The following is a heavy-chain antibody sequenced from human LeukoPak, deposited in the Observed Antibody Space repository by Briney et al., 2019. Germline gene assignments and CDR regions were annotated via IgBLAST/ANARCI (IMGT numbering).Heavy chain of an antibody. V-gene: IGHV4-34*01. D-gene: IGHD3-10*01. Sequence: PSETLSLTCAVYGGSFSGYYWSWIRQPPGKGLEWIGEINHSGSTNYNPSLKSRVTISVDTSKNQFSLKLSSVTAADTAAYYCARGVGTMVRGATYYYYGMDVWGQGTTVTVSS. CDR2: INHSGST. CDR3: ARGVGTMVRGATYYYYGMDV. J-gene: IGHJ6*02. CDR1: GGSFSGYY.